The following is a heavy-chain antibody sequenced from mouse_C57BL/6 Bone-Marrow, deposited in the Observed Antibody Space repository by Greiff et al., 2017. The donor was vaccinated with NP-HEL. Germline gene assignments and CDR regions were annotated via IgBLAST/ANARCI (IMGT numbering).Heavy chain of an antibody. J-gene: IGHJ3*01. V-gene: IGHV1-64*01. Sequence: VQLQQPGAELVKPGASVKLSCKASGYTFTSYWMHWVKQRPGQGLEWIGMIHPNSGSTNYNEKFKSKATLTVDKSSSTAYMQLSSQTSEDSAVYYCARKLYYGSSPLFAYWGQGTLVTVSA. D-gene: IGHD1-1*01. CDR3: ARKLYYGSSPLFAY. CDR2: IHPNSGST. CDR1: GYTFTSYW.